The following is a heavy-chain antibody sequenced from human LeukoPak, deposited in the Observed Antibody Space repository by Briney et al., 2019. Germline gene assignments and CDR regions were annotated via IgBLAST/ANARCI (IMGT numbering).Heavy chain of an antibody. CDR2: ISWNSGYI. Sequence: PGGSLRLSCAASGFSFYDYAMHWVRQAPGKGLEWLSIISWNSGYIGYADSVKGRFTISRDNAKNSLYLQMNSLRAEDTAFYYCAKVRGTYSSGFFFDCWGQGALVTVSS. J-gene: IGHJ4*02. CDR3: AKVRGTYSSGFFFDC. CDR1: GFSFYDYA. D-gene: IGHD6-19*01. V-gene: IGHV3-9*01.